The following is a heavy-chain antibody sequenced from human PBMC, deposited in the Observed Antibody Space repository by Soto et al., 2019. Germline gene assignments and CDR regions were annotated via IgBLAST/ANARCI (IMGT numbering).Heavy chain of an antibody. V-gene: IGHV2-5*02. CDR2: IYWDDDK. Sequence: SGPTLLNPTPPLTLTCTFSGFSLSTIEVGVGWIRQPPGKALELLGIIYWDDDKRYSPLLNKRLTITKDTSKTQVVLTMTNMDSVDTGTYSCARLTDLYIMFHCWGQGTQVTVSS. D-gene: IGHD3-16*01. CDR3: ARLTDLYIMFHC. J-gene: IGHJ4*02. CDR1: GFSLSTIEVG.